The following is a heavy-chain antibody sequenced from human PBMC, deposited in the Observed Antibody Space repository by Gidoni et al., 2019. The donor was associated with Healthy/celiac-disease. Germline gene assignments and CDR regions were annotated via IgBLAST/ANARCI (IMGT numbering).Heavy chain of an antibody. V-gene: IGHV1-46*03. CDR3: ARGVGYYDSSGYYYFDY. CDR1: GYTFPRPY. CDR2: FNPSGGST. D-gene: IGHD3-22*01. Sequence: QVQLVQSGAEVKKPGASVKVSCMSSGYTFPRPYMHWVRQAPGQGLEWMGVFNPSGGSTSYAQKCQGRITMNRDTSTSTVYMELSSLRAEDTSVYYCARGVGYYDSSGYYYFDYWGQGTLVTVSS. J-gene: IGHJ4*02.